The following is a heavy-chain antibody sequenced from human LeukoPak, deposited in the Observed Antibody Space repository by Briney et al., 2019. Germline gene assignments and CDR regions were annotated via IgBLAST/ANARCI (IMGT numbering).Heavy chain of an antibody. V-gene: IGHV4-59*01. J-gene: IGHJ4*02. CDR2: IYYTGST. CDR3: ARDSGSGTYY. Sequence: SETLSLTCTVSGGSISSYYWSWIRQPPGKGLEWIGHIYYTGSTNYNPSLKSRVTISIDTSKNQFSLQLGSVTAADTAVYYCARDSGSGTYYWGQGTLVTVSS. CDR1: GGSISSYY. D-gene: IGHD6-19*01.